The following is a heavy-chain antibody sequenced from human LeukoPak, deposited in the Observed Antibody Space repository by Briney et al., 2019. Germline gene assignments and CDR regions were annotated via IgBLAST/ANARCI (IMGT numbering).Heavy chain of an antibody. V-gene: IGHV4-39*07. D-gene: IGHD3-22*01. CDR3: ARLVVVISRIDY. CDR1: GRSISSSRYY. Sequence: PSHTLSLTCSVSGRSISSSRYYWAWIRQPPGKGLEWIGSIYYSGRTYYNPSLKSRVTISVDTSKNQFSLKLSSVTAADTAVYYCARLVVVISRIDYWGQGTLVTVSS. CDR2: IYYSGRT. J-gene: IGHJ4*02.